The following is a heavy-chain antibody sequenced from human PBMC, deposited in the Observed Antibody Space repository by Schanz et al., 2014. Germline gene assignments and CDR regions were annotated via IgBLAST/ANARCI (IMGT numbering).Heavy chain of an antibody. CDR1: GFTFSSYA. CDR2: ISHDGHRD. Sequence: VQLVESGGGVVRPGGSLRLSCAASGFTFSSYAMHWVRQAPGKGLEWVAQISHDGHRDFYADSVKGRFTISRDNSKNILTMQMSSLRAEDTALYYCTKGLLPVRALADVFDVWGQGTMVTVSP. CDR3: TKGLLPVRALADVFDV. J-gene: IGHJ3*01. D-gene: IGHD2-21*01. V-gene: IGHV3-30-3*01.